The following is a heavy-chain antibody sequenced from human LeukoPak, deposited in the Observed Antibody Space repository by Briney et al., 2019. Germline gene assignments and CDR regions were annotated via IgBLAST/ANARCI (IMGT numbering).Heavy chain of an antibody. J-gene: IGHJ6*02. D-gene: IGHD2-2*01. CDR1: AFTFSAYY. V-gene: IGHV3-11*01. CDR3: ARDIVVVPAAIENGMDV. CDR2: ISSSGSTI. Sequence: GRCLRLSCAASAFTFSAYYMSWIRQAPGKGREWDSYISSSGSTIYYADSVKGRFTISRDNAKNSLYLQMNSLRAEDTAVYYCARDIVVVPAAIENGMDVWGQGTTVTVSS.